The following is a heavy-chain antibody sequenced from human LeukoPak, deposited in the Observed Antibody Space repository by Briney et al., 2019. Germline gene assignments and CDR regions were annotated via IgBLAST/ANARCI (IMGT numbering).Heavy chain of an antibody. Sequence: PSETLSLTCAVYGGSFSGYYWSWIRQSPGRRLEWLGEINHSGSTNCHPSLRSRLTISVDKSNNKFSLNMTSVTAADTAVYFCARRTPGLYFGAFYYYMDVWGKGATVIISS. CDR1: GGSFSGYY. V-gene: IGHV4-34*01. CDR3: ARRTPGLYFGAFYYYMDV. CDR2: INHSGST. D-gene: IGHD3-16*02. J-gene: IGHJ6*03.